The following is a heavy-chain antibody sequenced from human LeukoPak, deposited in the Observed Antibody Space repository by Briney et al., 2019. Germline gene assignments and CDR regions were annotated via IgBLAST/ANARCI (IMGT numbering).Heavy chain of an antibody. Sequence: GESLQISGKGSGSNFTNYWIAWVRQTPGKGLEWLGIIYPDDSDTRHNPSFRGQVTFSADKSISTVYLQWSGLKASDTAIYFCARRNFFYYGMDVWGQGTSVTVSS. V-gene: IGHV5-51*01. CDR2: IYPDDSDT. CDR3: ARRNFFYYGMDV. CDR1: GSNFTNYW. J-gene: IGHJ6*02.